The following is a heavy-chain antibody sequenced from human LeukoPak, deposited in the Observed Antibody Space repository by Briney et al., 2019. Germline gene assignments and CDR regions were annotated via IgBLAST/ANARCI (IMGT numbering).Heavy chain of an antibody. V-gene: IGHV3-9*01. D-gene: IGHD6-13*01. CDR2: ISWNSGSI. CDR3: AKDMSSSWFYYFDY. Sequence: PGRSLRLSCAASGFTFDDYAMHWVRQAPGKGLEWVPGISWNSGSIGYADSVKGRFTISRDNAKNSLYLQMNSLRAEDTALYYCAKDMSSSWFYYFDYWGQGTLVTVSS. CDR1: GFTFDDYA. J-gene: IGHJ4*02.